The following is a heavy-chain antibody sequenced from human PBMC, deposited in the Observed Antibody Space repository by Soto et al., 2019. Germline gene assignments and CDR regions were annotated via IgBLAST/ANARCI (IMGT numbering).Heavy chain of an antibody. CDR3: AADKGSRGWFDP. CDR2: IVVGSGNT. Sequence: GASVKVSSKASGFTFTSSAVQWVRQARGQRLEWIGWIVVGSGNTNYAQKFQERVTITRDMSTSTAYMELSSLRSEDTAVYYCAADKGSRGWFDPWGQGTLVTVSS. V-gene: IGHV1-58*01. CDR1: GFTFTSSA. J-gene: IGHJ5*02.